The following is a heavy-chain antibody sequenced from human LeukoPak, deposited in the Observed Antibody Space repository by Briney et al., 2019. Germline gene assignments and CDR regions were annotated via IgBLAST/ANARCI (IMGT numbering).Heavy chain of an antibody. D-gene: IGHD5-18*01. J-gene: IGHJ3*02. CDR1: GGSINAYY. Sequence: SESLSLTCTVSGGSINAYYWSWIRQHHGKGLEWIAYVRDNGENNYNPSLKSRVAISVDTANNQISLRLNFVTAADTAIYYCARQPVNTAAFDIWGLGTMVTVSS. CDR3: ARQPVNTAAFDI. V-gene: IGHV4-59*08. CDR2: VRDNGEN.